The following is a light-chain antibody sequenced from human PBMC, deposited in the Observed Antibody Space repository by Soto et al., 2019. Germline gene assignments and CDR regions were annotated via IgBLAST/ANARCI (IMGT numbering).Light chain of an antibody. J-gene: IGLJ1*01. V-gene: IGLV1-44*01. CDR1: SSNIGSNT. CDR2: SND. CDR3: AAWDDTLNGYV. Sequence: QSVLTRSPSASGTPGQRVTISCSGSSSNIGSNTVNWYQQLSGTAPKLLIYSNDQRPSGVPDRFSGSKSGTSASLAISGLQSEDEADYYCAAWDDTLNGYVFGAGTKVTVL.